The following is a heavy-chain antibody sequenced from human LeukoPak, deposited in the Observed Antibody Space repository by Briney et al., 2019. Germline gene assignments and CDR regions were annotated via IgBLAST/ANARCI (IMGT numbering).Heavy chain of an antibody. CDR1: GYTFTGYY. Sequence: ASVKVSCKASGYTFTGYYMHWVRQAPGQGLEWMGGINPNRGGTNYAQKFQGRVTMTRATSISTAYMELSRLRSDGTAVYYCARDIVVVPGGFDPWGQGTLVTVSS. V-gene: IGHV1-2*02. D-gene: IGHD2-2*01. J-gene: IGHJ5*02. CDR2: INPNRGGT. CDR3: ARDIVVVPGGFDP.